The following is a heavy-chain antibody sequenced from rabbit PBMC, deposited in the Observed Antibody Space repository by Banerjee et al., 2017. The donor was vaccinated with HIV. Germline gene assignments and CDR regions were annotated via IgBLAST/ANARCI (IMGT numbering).Heavy chain of an antibody. Sequence: QEQLEESGGDLVKPGASLTLTCTASGFTISSNAMCWVRQAPGKGPEWIGCIYGGSSASTYYASWAKGRFTISKTSSTTVTLQMTSLTAADTATYFCARDLAGVIGWNFGLWGQGTLVTVS. V-gene: IGHV1S45*01. J-gene: IGHJ6*01. CDR3: ARDLAGVIGWNFGL. D-gene: IGHD4-1*01. CDR1: GFTISSNA. CDR2: IYGGSSAST.